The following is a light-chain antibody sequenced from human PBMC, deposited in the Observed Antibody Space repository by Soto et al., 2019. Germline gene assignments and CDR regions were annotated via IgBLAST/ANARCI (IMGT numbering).Light chain of an antibody. CDR2: EVS. Sequence: ALAQRASVSGSPGQSITISCTGTSSDVGGYNYVSWYQQHPGKAPKLMIYEVSNRPSGVSNRFSGSKSGNTASLTISGLQAEDEADYYCSSYTSSSIPYVFGTGTKVTVL. CDR1: SSDVGGYNY. CDR3: SSYTSSSIPYV. J-gene: IGLJ1*01. V-gene: IGLV2-14*01.